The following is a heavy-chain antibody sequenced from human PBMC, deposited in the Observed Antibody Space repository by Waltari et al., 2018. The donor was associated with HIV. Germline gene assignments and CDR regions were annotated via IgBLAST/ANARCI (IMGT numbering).Heavy chain of an antibody. CDR1: GYRFSNYA. CDR2: ISAYNRDS. D-gene: IGHD3-10*02. J-gene: IGHJ4*02. V-gene: IGHV1-18*01. CDR3: ARGNSMLRMAELDY. Sequence: QVNLVQSGAEVTQPGASVQIACEASGYRFSNYAINWVRQAPGQCLEWMGWISAYNRDSKYAEKVQGRVTITTDTSTNTAYIGIRSLRSDDTAVYFCARGNSMLRMAELDYWGQGTLVTVSS.